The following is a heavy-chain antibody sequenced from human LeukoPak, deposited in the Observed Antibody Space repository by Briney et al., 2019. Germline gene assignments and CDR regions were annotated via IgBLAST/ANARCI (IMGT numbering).Heavy chain of an antibody. J-gene: IGHJ6*03. CDR2: INWNGGST. V-gene: IGHV3-20*04. Sequence: GGSLRLSCAASGFTFDDYGMSWVRQAPGKGLEWVSGINWNGGSTGYADSVKGRFTISRDNAKNSLYLQMNSLRAEDTALYYCAREGVEAVAGTRSFFYYMDVWGKGTTVTVSS. CDR1: GFTFDDYG. D-gene: IGHD6-19*01. CDR3: AREGVEAVAGTRSFFYYMDV.